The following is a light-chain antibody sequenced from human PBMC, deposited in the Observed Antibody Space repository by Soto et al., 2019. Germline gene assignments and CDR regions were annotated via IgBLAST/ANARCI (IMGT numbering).Light chain of an antibody. CDR2: DAS. CDR3: QQFHSLPYT. V-gene: IGKV1-33*01. J-gene: IGKJ2*01. CDR1: EDIANH. Sequence: DTQMTQSPHSLSASVGDRVTIACQANEDIANHLNWYRQRPGKAPDLLIYDASNLEPGVPSRFSGAGSGTDFTFTISGLLPEDFATYYCQQFHSLPYTFGQGTKQEI.